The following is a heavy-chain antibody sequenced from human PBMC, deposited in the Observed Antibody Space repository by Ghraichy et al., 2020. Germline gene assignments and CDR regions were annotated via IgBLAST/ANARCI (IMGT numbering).Heavy chain of an antibody. J-gene: IGHJ4*02. CDR2: IYHSGST. V-gene: IGHV4-38-2*02. CDR1: GYSISSGYY. CDR3: ARGGRLSQPDY. Sequence: SETLSLTCTVSGYSISSGYYWGWIRQPPGKGLEWIGSIYHSGSTYYNPSLKSRVTISVDTSKNQFSLKLSSVTAADTAVYYCARGGRLSQPDYWGQGTLVTVSS. D-gene: IGHD6-25*01.